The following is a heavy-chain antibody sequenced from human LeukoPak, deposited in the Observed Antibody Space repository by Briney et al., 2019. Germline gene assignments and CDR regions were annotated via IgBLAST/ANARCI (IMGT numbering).Heavy chain of an antibody. CDR2: ISSSGSTI. D-gene: IGHD3-10*01. J-gene: IGHJ6*02. V-gene: IGHV3-11*04. CDR1: GFTFSDYY. Sequence: GGSLRLSCAASGFTFSDYYMSWIRQAPGKGLEWFSYISSSGSTIYYADSVKGRFTISRDNSKNTLYLQMNSLRAEDTAVYYCARVAYYYGSGSYGMDVWGQGTTVTVSS. CDR3: ARVAYYYGSGSYGMDV.